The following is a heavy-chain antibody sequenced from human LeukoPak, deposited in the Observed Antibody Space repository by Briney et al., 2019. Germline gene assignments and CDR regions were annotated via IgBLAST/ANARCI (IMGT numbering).Heavy chain of an antibody. J-gene: IGHJ4*02. V-gene: IGHV3-7*03. Sequence: GGSLRLSCAASGFMFSSYWMSWVRQAPGKGPEWVANIKQDGSEKSYVDSVKGRFTISRDNAKNSLYLQMNSLRAEDTAVYYCARAGVLFGSDYWGQGTLVTVSS. CDR3: ARAGVLFGSDY. CDR1: GFMFSSYW. CDR2: IKQDGSEK. D-gene: IGHD2-15*01.